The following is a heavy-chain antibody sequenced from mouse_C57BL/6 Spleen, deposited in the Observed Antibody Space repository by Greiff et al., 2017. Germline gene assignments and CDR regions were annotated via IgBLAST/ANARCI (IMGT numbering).Heavy chain of an antibody. J-gene: IGHJ2*01. CDR2: IIYDGST. CDR1: GYSITSGYY. CDR3: ASQGGGIDY. V-gene: IGHV3-6*01. Sequence: VQLQQSGPGLVKPSQSLSLTCSVTGYSITSGYYWNWIRQFPGNKLEWMGYIIYDGSTNYNPSLKNRNSITRDTSKNQFFLKLASVTTEDTATYYCASQGGGIDYWGQGTTLTVSS.